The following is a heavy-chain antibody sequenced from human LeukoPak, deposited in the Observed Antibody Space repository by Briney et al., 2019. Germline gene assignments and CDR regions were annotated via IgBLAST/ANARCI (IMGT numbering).Heavy chain of an antibody. V-gene: IGHV4-59*02. J-gene: IGHJ4*02. D-gene: IGHD3-22*01. CDR3: TRGYYEPFDR. CDR2: VDYSGST. CDR1: GGSVSSSH. Sequence: SETLSLNCTVSGGSVSSSHWNWIRQPPGKGLEWIGNVDYSGSTKYNPSLRSRVTMSLDTSNNQFSLKLRSVTASDTALYYCTRGYYEPFDRWGQRTLVTVSS.